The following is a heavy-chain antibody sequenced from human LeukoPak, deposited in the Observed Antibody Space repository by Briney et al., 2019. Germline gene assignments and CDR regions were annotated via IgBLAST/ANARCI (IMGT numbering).Heavy chain of an antibody. CDR1: GFTFGGYG. CDR2: IAYDGSRA. Sequence: QPERSLRLSCAGSGFTFGGYGMHWFRQTPGKGLEWVAVIAYDGSRAFYADPVKGRFTISRDNSKNTMSVQMDDLRAEDTAVYYCTRYNNDHFDYWGQGTLVTVSS. D-gene: IGHD1-14*01. CDR3: TRYNNDHFDY. J-gene: IGHJ4*02. V-gene: IGHV3-33*01.